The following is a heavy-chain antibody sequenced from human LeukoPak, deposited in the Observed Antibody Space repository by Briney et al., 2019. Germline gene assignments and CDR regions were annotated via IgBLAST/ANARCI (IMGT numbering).Heavy chain of an antibody. V-gene: IGHV1-2*02. Sequence: ASVKVSCKASGYTFTGYYMHWVRQAPEQGLEWMGWINPNSGGTNYAQKFQGRVTMTRDTSISTAYMELSRLRSDDTAVYYCARVLVGNYDFWSGYSNSYNWFDPWGQGTLVTVSS. D-gene: IGHD3-3*01. CDR3: ARVLVGNYDFWSGYSNSYNWFDP. CDR2: INPNSGGT. CDR1: GYTFTGYY. J-gene: IGHJ5*02.